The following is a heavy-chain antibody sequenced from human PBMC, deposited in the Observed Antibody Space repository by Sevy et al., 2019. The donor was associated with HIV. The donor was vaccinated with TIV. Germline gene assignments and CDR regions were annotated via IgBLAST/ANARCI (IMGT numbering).Heavy chain of an antibody. V-gene: IGHV3-49*03. D-gene: IGHD4-17*01. CDR1: GFTFGDYA. CDR2: IRRNSYEPYGGTT. CDR3: TSALATVVTPEYYFDY. Sequence: GGSLRLSCTVSGFTFGDYAMSWFRQAPGKGLEWVAFIRRNSYEPYGGTTEYAASVKGRFTISRADSKSIAYLQMNSLTTEDTAVYYCTSALATVVTPEYYFDYWGQGTLVTVSS. J-gene: IGHJ4*02.